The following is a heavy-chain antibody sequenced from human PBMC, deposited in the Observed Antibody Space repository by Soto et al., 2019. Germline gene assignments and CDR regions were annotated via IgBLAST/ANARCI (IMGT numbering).Heavy chain of an antibody. D-gene: IGHD3-16*02. Sequence: QLQLQESGPGLVKPSETLSLTCTVSGGSISSSSYYWGWIRQPPGKGLEWIGSIYYSGSTYYNPSLKSRVTISVDTSKNQFSLKLSSVTAADTAVYYCASHRHYDYVWGSYRYLGDRPGWFDPWGQGTLVTVSS. J-gene: IGHJ5*02. V-gene: IGHV4-39*01. CDR3: ASHRHYDYVWGSYRYLGDRPGWFDP. CDR1: GGSISSSSYY. CDR2: IYYSGST.